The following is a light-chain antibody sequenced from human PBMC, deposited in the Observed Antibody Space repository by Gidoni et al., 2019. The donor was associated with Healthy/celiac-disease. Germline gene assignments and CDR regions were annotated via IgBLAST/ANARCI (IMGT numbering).Light chain of an antibody. CDR1: QSVNSNF. V-gene: IGKV3-20*01. CDR2: GAS. Sequence: EIVLTQSPGTLSLSPGESVTLSCRASQSVNSNFLAWYQQRSGQAPRLLIYGASSRATGIPDRFSGSGSGTDFTLTISRLEPEDFALYYCQQYGSSFTFGQGTRLDIK. J-gene: IGKJ5*01. CDR3: QQYGSSFT.